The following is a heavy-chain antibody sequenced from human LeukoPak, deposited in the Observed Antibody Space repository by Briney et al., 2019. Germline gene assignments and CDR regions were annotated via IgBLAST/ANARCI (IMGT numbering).Heavy chain of an antibody. V-gene: IGHV1-2*06. CDR2: INPNSGGT. CDR3: ARDEAHRAFDI. CDR1: GYTFTDYY. J-gene: IGHJ3*02. Sequence: AVVKVSCKASGYTFTDYYRHWVRQDPGQRLEWMGRINPNSGGTNYAQKFQGRVTMTRDTSISTAYMELSRLRSDDTAVYYCARDEAHRAFDIWGQGTMVTVSS.